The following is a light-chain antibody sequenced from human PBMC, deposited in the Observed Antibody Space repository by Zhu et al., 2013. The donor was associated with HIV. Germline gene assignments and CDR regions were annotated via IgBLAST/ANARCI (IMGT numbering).Light chain of an antibody. CDR3: QQYNNWPPIT. V-gene: IGKV3-15*01. CDR2: GAS. Sequence: EIVLTQSPGTLSLSPGERATLSCRASQSVSGNHLAWYQQRPGQAPRLLIYGASTRATGVPARFSGSGSGTEFTLTVSSLQSEDFAVYFCQQYNNWPPITFGQGTRLEIK. J-gene: IGKJ5*01. CDR1: QSVSGN.